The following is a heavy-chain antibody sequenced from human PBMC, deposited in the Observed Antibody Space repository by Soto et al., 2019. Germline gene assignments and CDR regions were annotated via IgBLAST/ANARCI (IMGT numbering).Heavy chain of an antibody. Sequence: AVGSLRLSCATSGLTFSNYAMSWVRQAPGGGLEWVSSMSGSSSTTYYADSVRGRFTVSRDRSKNTLYLQMSGLRAEDTALYYCAKNQERELPRVIDFWGQGTLVTVSS. CDR1: GLTFSNYA. D-gene: IGHD1-7*01. CDR3: AKNQERELPRVIDF. V-gene: IGHV3-23*01. CDR2: MSGSSSTT. J-gene: IGHJ4*02.